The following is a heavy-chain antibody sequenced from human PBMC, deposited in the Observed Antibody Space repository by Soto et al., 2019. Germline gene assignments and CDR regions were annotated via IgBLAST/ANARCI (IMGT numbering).Heavy chain of an antibody. V-gene: IGHV3-30*18. Sequence: QVQLVESGGGVVQPGRSLRLSCAASGFTFSGYGMHWVRQAPGKGLEWVAVISYDGSNKYYADSVKGRFTISRDNSKNTLYLQMNSLRAEDTAVYYCAKDLRYYYDSSGYLALDYWGQGTLVTVSS. CDR3: AKDLRYYYDSSGYLALDY. CDR2: ISYDGSNK. CDR1: GFTFSGYG. J-gene: IGHJ4*02. D-gene: IGHD3-22*01.